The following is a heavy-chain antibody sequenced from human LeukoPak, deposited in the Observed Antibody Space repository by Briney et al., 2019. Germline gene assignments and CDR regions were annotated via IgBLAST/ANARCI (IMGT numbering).Heavy chain of an antibody. CDR1: GGSISSSSYY. J-gene: IGHJ6*03. CDR3: ARLFVAALSLDCMDV. V-gene: IGHV4-39*01. D-gene: IGHD6-6*01. Sequence: SETLSLTCTVSGGSISSSSYYWGWIRQPPGKGLEWIGSIYYSGSTYYNPSLKSRVTISVDTSKNQFSLKLSSVTAADTAVYYCARLFVAALSLDCMDVWGKGTTVTVSS. CDR2: IYYSGST.